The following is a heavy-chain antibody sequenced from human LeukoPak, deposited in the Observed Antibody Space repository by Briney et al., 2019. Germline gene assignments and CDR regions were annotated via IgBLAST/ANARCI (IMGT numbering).Heavy chain of an antibody. CDR2: IIPIFGTA. CDR3: ARDTGYSSSWPFDY. J-gene: IGHJ4*02. CDR1: GGTFSSYA. D-gene: IGHD6-13*01. Sequence: SVKVSCKASGGTFSSYAISWVRQAPGQGLEWMGGIIPIFGTANYAQKFQGRVTITADESTSTAYMELSSLRSEETAVYYCARDTGYSSSWPFDYWGQGTLVTVSS. V-gene: IGHV1-69*13.